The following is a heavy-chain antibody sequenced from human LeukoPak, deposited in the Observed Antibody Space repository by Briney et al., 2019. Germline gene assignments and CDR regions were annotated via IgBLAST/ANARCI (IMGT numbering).Heavy chain of an antibody. CDR2: ISYDGSNK. J-gene: IGHJ6*02. V-gene: IGHV3-30*18. D-gene: IGHD4-17*01. Sequence: GGSLRLSCAASGFTFSSYGMHWVRQAPGKGQEWVAVISYDGSNKYYADSVKGRFTISRDNSKNTLYLQMNSLRAEDTAVYYCAKDRQTTVNYYYYGMDVWGQGTTVTVSS. CDR1: GFTFSSYG. CDR3: AKDRQTTVNYYYYGMDV.